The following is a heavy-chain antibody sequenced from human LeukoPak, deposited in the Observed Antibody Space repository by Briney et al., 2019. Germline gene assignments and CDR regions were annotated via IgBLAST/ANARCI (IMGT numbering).Heavy chain of an antibody. V-gene: IGHV3-21*01. J-gene: IGHJ6*02. Sequence: GGSPRLSCAASGFSEYYLHWVRQAPGKRLEWISSISPSGIYIYYADSLKGRFTISRDNAKNSLFLQVNSLRADDTAIYHCARAGFFGEYGMDVWGPGTTVTVSS. CDR2: ISPSGIYI. CDR1: GFSEYY. D-gene: IGHD3-3*01. CDR3: ARAGFFGEYGMDV.